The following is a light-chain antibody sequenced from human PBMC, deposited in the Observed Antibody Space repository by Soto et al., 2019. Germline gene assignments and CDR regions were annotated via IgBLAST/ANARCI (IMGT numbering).Light chain of an antibody. CDR3: QKLNSYPIN. V-gene: IGKV1-9*01. CDR1: QGISSY. Sequence: DIQLTHSPSFLSASVVYRVTITFRASQGISSYLAWYQQKPGKAPKLLIYAASTLQSGVPSRFSGSGSGTEFTLTISRLQPEDFATYYCQKLNSYPINFGQGTRLEIK. CDR2: AAS. J-gene: IGKJ5*01.